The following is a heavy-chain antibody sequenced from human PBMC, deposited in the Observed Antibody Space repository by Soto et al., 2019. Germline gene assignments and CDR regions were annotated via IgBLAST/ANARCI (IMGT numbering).Heavy chain of an antibody. Sequence: QAVGSLRLSCAASWFTVSSNYMSWVRQAPGKGLEWVSVIYSGGSTYYADSVKGRFTISRDNSKNTLYLQMNSLRAEDTAVYYCAREAIYSSSWYYFDYWGQGTLVTVSS. D-gene: IGHD6-13*01. CDR3: AREAIYSSSWYYFDY. CDR2: IYSGGST. V-gene: IGHV3-53*01. CDR1: WFTVSSNY. J-gene: IGHJ4*02.